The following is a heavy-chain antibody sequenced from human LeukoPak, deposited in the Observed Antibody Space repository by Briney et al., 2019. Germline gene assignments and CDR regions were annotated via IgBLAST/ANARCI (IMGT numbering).Heavy chain of an antibody. CDR2: IYYSGST. CDR3: ARHESGSSSAAFDS. J-gene: IGHJ3*01. D-gene: IGHD6-6*01. Sequence: PSETLSLTCTVSGGSISSYYWSWIRQPPGKGLEWIGYIYYSGSTNYNPSLKSRVTISLDTSKNQFSLELISVTAADTAVYYCARHESGSSSAAFDSWGQGTMVTVSS. V-gene: IGHV4-59*12. CDR1: GGSISSYY.